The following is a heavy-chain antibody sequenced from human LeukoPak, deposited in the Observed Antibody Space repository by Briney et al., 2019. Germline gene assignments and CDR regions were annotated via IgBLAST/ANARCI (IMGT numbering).Heavy chain of an antibody. CDR2: IQPGDSNT. V-gene: IGHV5-51*01. D-gene: IGHD2/OR15-2a*01. CDR1: GYTLTNYW. CDR3: ARWPRGSTNCYFDH. Sequence: GESLKISCKVSGYTLTNYWIGWVRQMPGKGLGWMGIIQPGDSNTGYSPSFQGQVTISADKSISTAYLQWSSLKASDTAMYYCARWPRGSTNCYFDHWGQGTLVTVSS. J-gene: IGHJ4*02.